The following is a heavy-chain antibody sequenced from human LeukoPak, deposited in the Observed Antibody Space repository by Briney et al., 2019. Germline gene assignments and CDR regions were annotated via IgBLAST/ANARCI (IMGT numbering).Heavy chain of an antibody. D-gene: IGHD3-3*01. Sequence: GGSLRLSCAVSGFTFRSYWMYWVRQAPGRGLMWVSLINIDGSITSYADSVKGRFTISRDNAKNTLYLQMNSLSAEDTAVYYCAKGAPSRLRFLEWLSYYMDVWGKGTTVTVSS. CDR3: AKGAPSRLRFLEWLSYYMDV. CDR1: GFTFRSYW. CDR2: INIDGSIT. V-gene: IGHV3-74*01. J-gene: IGHJ6*03.